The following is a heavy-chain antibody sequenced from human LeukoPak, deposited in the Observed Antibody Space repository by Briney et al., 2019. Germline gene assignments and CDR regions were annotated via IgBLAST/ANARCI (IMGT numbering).Heavy chain of an antibody. CDR1: GFTFSNDP. CDR3: ARGESVAMGSIDY. CDR2: ISNDGSPK. Sequence: GGSLRLSCAASGFTFSNDPMHWVRQAPGKGLDWVAVISNDGSPKYYADSVKGRFTISRGNSKNTLFLQMDSMTTEDSAVYFCARGESVAMGSIDYWGQGTLVTVSS. J-gene: IGHJ4*02. D-gene: IGHD2-2*01. V-gene: IGHV3-30*01.